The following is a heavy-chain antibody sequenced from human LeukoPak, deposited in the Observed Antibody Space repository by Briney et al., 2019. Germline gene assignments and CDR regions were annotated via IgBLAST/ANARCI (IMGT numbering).Heavy chain of an antibody. CDR3: ARDPILHYDSSGYYYELFDY. CDR1: GYTFTSYY. D-gene: IGHD3-22*01. CDR2: IDPSGGST. J-gene: IGHJ4*02. Sequence: ASVKVSCKASGYTFTSYYMHWVRQAPGQGLEWMGIIDPSGGSTSYAQKFQGRVTMTRDTSTSTVYMELSSLRSEDTAVYYCARDPILHYDSSGYYYELFDYWGQGTLVTVSS. V-gene: IGHV1-46*01.